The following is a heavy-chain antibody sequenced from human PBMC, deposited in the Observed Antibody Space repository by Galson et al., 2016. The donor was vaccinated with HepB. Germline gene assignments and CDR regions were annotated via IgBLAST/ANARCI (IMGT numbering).Heavy chain of an antibody. V-gene: IGHV4-59*08. D-gene: IGHD3-16*01. CDR3: ARLGATPLIPELDV. Sequence: SETLSLTCNVSGGSMRSDYWGWIRQSPGKGLEWIGYIYYSGSTTYSPSLKSRVTILGDSSKGFFSLRLNSVTAADTGIYYCARLGATPLIPELDVWGPGTAVTVS. J-gene: IGHJ6*02. CDR2: IYYSGST. CDR1: GGSMRSDY.